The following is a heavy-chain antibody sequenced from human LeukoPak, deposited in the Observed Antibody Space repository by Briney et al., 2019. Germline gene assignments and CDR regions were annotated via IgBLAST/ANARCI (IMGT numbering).Heavy chain of an antibody. CDR2: TYYRSTWYK. Sequence: SQTLSLPCAISGDSVSRNSVTWNWIRQSPSRGLEWLGRTYYRSTWYKEYAVSVTGAITVNPDTSKRQSSLHLTSVTPEHTAVYYCARRLTQYDCFDPWGQGILVTVSS. CDR3: ARRLTQYDCFDP. D-gene: IGHD2-2*01. CDR1: GDSVSRNSVT. J-gene: IGHJ5*02. V-gene: IGHV6-1*01.